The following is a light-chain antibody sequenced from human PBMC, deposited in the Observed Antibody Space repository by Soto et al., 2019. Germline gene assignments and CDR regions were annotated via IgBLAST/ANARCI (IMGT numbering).Light chain of an antibody. CDR2: TAS. CDR1: QSISTI. V-gene: IGKV1-39*01. Sequence: DIQMTQSPSSLSASVGDRVTMTCRASQSISTILNWYQQKPGKAPKLLISTASSLQSGVPSRFSGSGSGTDFTLTISSLQPEDFATYYCQQGDSTPLTFGGGTRVEIE. CDR3: QQGDSTPLT. J-gene: IGKJ4*01.